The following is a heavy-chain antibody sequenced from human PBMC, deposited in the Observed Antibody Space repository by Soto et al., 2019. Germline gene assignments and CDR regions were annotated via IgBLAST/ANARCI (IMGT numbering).Heavy chain of an antibody. CDR3: AKDMGGGSSSWYYFDL. J-gene: IGHJ4*02. V-gene: IGHV3-9*01. Sequence: VRQAPGKGLEWVSGIGWSSGNIAYADSVKGRFTISRDNAKNSLYLQMNSLRGEDTALYYCAKDMGGGSSSWYYFDLWGQGTLVTVSS. CDR2: IGWSSGNI. D-gene: IGHD6-13*01.